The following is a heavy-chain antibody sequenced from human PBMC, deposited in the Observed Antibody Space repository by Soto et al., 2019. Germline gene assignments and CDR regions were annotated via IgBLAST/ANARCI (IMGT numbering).Heavy chain of an antibody. CDR3: ARHARGSCYS. J-gene: IGHJ4*02. CDR2: ISYSGST. V-gene: IGHV4-39*01. D-gene: IGHD2-15*01. Sequence: QLQLQESGPGLVKPSETLSLICTVSGGSISSSTYYWGWIRQPPGKGLEWIGNISYSGSTYYNPSLKSRVTISVDTSKNQFSLKLSSVTAADTAMYFCARHARGSCYSWGQGTLVTVSS. CDR1: GGSISSSTYY.